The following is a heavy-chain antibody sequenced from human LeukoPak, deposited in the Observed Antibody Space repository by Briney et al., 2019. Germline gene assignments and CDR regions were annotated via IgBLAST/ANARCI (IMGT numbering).Heavy chain of an antibody. CDR3: ARGLYDSVTGYHNDYAT. CDR2: IVHSGGA. J-gene: IGHJ5*02. D-gene: IGHD3-9*01. Sequence: SGTLSLTCAVSGGSIVIRDWWTWVRQPPGKGLEWIGEIVHSGGANYNLSLSSRLTLAVDKSENQFSRRLSSVTAADTAVYYCARGLYDSVTGYHNDYATWGPGTLVTVS. CDR1: GGSIVIRDW. V-gene: IGHV4-4*02.